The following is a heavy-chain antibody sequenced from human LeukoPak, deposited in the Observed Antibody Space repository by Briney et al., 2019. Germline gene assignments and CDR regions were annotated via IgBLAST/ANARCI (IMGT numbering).Heavy chain of an antibody. CDR2: INHSGST. V-gene: IGHV4-34*01. CDR3: ARGRIAAAYYDY. J-gene: IGHJ4*02. Sequence: SETLSLTCAVYGGSFSGYYWSWIRQPAGKGLEWIGEINHSGSTNYNPSLKSRVTISVDTSKNQFSLKLSSVTAADTAVYYCARGRIAAAYYDYWGQGTLVTVSS. D-gene: IGHD6-13*01. CDR1: GGSFSGYY.